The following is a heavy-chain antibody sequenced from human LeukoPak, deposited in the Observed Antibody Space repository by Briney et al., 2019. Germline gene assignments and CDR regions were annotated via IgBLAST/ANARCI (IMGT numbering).Heavy chain of an antibody. D-gene: IGHD3-3*01. CDR2: IYYSGST. CDR3: ASGPYDFWSGYYTLPFDP. V-gene: IGHV4-59*01. Sequence: SETLSLTCTVSGGSISSYYWSWIRQPPGKGLEWIGYIYYSGSTNYNPSLKSRVTISVDTSKNQFSLKLSSVTAADTAVYYCASGPYDFWSGYYTLPFDPWGQETLVTVSS. CDR1: GGSISSYY. J-gene: IGHJ5*02.